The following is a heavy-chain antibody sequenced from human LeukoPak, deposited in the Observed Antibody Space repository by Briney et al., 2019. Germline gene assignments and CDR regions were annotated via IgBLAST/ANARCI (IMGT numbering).Heavy chain of an antibody. D-gene: IGHD2-21*02. CDR3: ARSEGGGDCYYD. V-gene: IGHV1-69*13. CDR2: IIPIFGTA. J-gene: IGHJ4*02. Sequence: GASVKVSCKASGGTFSSYAISWVRQAPGQGLEWMGGIIPIFGTANYAQKFQGRVTITADESTSTAYMELSSLRSEDTAVYYCARSEGGGDCYYDWGQGTLVTVSS. CDR1: GGTFSSYA.